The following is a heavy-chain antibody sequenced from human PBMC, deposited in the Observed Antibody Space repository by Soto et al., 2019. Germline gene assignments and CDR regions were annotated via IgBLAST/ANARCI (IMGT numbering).Heavy chain of an antibody. CDR2: IFTRDSET. J-gene: IGHJ5*02. Sequence: GESLKISCKGPGHLFNNHWIGWVRQTPGKGLEWMGLIFTRDSETKTSPSFQGHVSFSIDNSINTVYLQWTSLKTTDTGIYFCARGYFDSGHGYDLWGQGTLVTVSS. CDR1: GHLFNNHW. CDR3: ARGYFDSGHGYDL. D-gene: IGHD3-10*01. V-gene: IGHV5-51*01.